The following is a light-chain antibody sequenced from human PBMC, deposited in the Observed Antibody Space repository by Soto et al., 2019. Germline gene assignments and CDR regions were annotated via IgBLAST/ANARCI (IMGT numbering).Light chain of an antibody. J-gene: IGKJ1*01. CDR2: AAS. Sequence: DIQMTPSPSSLSAFVGDRVTITCRASQTISSYLNWYQQKPGKAPKLLIYAASTLQSGVPSRFSGSASGTDFSLTINSLQPEDFATYYCQQSYSSPWTFGQGTKVEVK. CDR3: QQSYSSPWT. CDR1: QTISSY. V-gene: IGKV1-39*01.